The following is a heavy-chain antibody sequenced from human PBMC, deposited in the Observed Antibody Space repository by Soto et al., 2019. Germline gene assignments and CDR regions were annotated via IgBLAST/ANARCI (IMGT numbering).Heavy chain of an antibody. V-gene: IGHV3-23*01. CDR2: FTGSGSST. CDR1: GFTFSTYG. CDR3: SKASTFLHGFTPTLDFFHGIDF. D-gene: IGHD2-15*01. J-gene: IGHJ6*02. Sequence: PGGSLRLSTAASGFTFSTYGMSWVRQAPGKGLEWVSAFTGSGSSTYYADSVKVRFTISRDNSKHTLHLQMNSLRADDTAVYYYSKASTFLHGFTPTLDFFHGIDFWGQGTKVTVSS.